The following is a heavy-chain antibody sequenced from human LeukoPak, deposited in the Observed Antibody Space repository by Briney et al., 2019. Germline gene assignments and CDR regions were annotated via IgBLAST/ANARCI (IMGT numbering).Heavy chain of an antibody. CDR3: ARALGLRTYYYYMDV. J-gene: IGHJ6*03. CDR2: ISAYNGNT. V-gene: IGHV1-18*01. CDR1: GYTFTSYG. Sequence: EASVKVSCKASGYTFTSYGISWVRQAPGQGLEWMGWISAYNGNTNYAQKLQGRVTTTTDTSTSTAYMELRSLRSDDTAVYYCARALGLRTYYYYMDVWGKGTTVTVSS.